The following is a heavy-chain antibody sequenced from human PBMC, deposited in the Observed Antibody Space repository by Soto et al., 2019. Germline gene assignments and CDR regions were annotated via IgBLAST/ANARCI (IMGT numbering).Heavy chain of an antibody. V-gene: IGHV3-30*02. CDR3: VKCSSGSYPPNYYYYYYGMGV. J-gene: IGHJ6*02. D-gene: IGHD1-26*01. CDR1: GFTFSSYG. Sequence: GGSLRLSCAASGFTFSSYGMHWVRQAPGKGLEWVAVIWYDGSNKYYADSVKGRFTISRDNSKNTLYLQMSSLRPEDTAVYYCVKCSSGSYPPNYYYYYYGMGVWGQGTTVTVSS. CDR2: IWYDGSNK.